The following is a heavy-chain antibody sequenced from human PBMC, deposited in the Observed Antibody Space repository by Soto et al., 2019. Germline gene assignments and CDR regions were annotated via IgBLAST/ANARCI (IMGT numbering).Heavy chain of an antibody. V-gene: IGHV4-59*01. D-gene: IGHD3-10*01. Sequence: LSLTCTVSGGSISSYYWSWIRQPPGKGLEWIGYIYYSGSTNYNPSLKSRVTISVDTSKNQFSLKLSSVTAADAAVYYCARRYYGSGSRAFDIWGQGTMVTVSS. J-gene: IGHJ3*02. CDR3: ARRYYGSGSRAFDI. CDR2: IYYSGST. CDR1: GGSISSYY.